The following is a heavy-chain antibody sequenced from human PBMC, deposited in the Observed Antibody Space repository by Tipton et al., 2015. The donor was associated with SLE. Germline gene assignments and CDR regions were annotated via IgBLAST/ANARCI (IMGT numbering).Heavy chain of an antibody. Sequence: SLRLSCAASGFTFDDYGMSWVRQAPGKGLEWVSAISGSGGSTYYADSVKGRFTISRDNSKNTLYLQMNSLRAEDTAVYYCARGELITMIVPPDVWGKGTTVTVSS. CDR1: GFTFDDYG. D-gene: IGHD3-22*01. CDR2: ISGSGGST. J-gene: IGHJ6*04. CDR3: ARGELITMIVPPDV. V-gene: IGHV3-23*01.